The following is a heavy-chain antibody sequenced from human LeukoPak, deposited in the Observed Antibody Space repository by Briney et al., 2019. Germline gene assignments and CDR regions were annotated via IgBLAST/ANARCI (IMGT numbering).Heavy chain of an antibody. D-gene: IGHD6-19*01. CDR2: INPSGGST. J-gene: IGHJ5*02. V-gene: IGHV1-46*01. CDR3: ARVGSIAVAGTLRYNWFDP. CDR1: GYTFTSYY. Sequence: SVKVSCKASGYTFTSYYMHWVRQAPGQGLEWMGIINPSGGSTSYAQKFQGRVTMTRDTSTSTVYMELSSLRSEDTAVYYCARVGSIAVAGTLRYNWFDPWGQGTLVTVSS.